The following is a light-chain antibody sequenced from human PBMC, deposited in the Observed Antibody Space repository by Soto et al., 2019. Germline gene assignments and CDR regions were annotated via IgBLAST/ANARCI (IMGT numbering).Light chain of an antibody. J-gene: IGKJ5*01. CDR1: QSVSSSY. CDR2: DAS. Sequence: EIVLTQSPGTLSRSLRERATLSCSGSQSVSSSYLAWYQQKPGQAPRLLIYDASNRATGIPARFSGSGSGTDFTLTISSLEPEDFAVYYCQQRSNWPPTITFGQGTRLEI. V-gene: IGKV3D-20*02. CDR3: QQRSNWPPTIT.